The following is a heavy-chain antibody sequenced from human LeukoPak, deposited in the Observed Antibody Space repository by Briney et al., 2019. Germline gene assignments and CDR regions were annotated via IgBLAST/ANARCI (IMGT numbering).Heavy chain of an antibody. J-gene: IGHJ4*02. CDR3: VRVRGSGWDQNYFDC. CDR1: GLTLSDHY. D-gene: IGHD6-19*01. V-gene: IGHV3-72*01. Sequence: GGSLRLSCAASGLTLSDHYMDWVRQAPGKGLEWVGRTRNKVNGYTTEYAASVKGGFTISRDDSKNSLYLQLSSLKTEDTAMYYCVRVRGSGWDQNYFDCWGQGTLVTVSS. CDR2: TRNKVNGYTT.